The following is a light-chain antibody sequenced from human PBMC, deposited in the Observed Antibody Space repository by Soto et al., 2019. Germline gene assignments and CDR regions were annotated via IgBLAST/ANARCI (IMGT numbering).Light chain of an antibody. J-gene: IGKJ4*01. CDR1: QSVSSN. V-gene: IGKV3-15*01. CDR3: QQHHKWPLT. CDR2: GAS. Sequence: EIVMTQSPATLSVSPGERATLSCRASQSVSSNLAWYQEKPGQAPRLLIYGASTRATGIPARFSGSGSGTVFTLTITSLQSEDFAVYYCQQHHKWPLTFGGGTKVEIK.